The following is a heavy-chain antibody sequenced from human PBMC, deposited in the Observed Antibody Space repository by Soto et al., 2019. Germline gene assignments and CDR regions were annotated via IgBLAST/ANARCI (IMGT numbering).Heavy chain of an antibody. V-gene: IGHV1-18*01. Sequence: ASVKVSCKASGYTFTSYGISWVRQAPGQGLEWMGWISAYNGNTNYAQKLQGRVTMTTDTSTSTAYMELRSLRSDDTAVYYCARGLFYYDILTGYGDYWGQGTLVTVLL. CDR2: ISAYNGNT. J-gene: IGHJ4*02. D-gene: IGHD3-9*01. CDR1: GYTFTSYG. CDR3: ARGLFYYDILTGYGDY.